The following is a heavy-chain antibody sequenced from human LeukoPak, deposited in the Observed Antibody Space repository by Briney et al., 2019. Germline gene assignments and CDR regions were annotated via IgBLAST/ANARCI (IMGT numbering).Heavy chain of an antibody. CDR2: ISWNSGNI. Sequence: PGRPLRLSCAASGFNFDDYAMHWVRQAPGKGPEWVSGISWNSGNIAYADSVKGRFTISRDSAKTSLYLQINNLRAEDTALYYCAKAHDYGDYAGFDYWGQGTLVSVSS. CDR3: AKAHDYGDYAGFDY. CDR1: GFNFDDYA. D-gene: IGHD4-17*01. J-gene: IGHJ4*02. V-gene: IGHV3-9*01.